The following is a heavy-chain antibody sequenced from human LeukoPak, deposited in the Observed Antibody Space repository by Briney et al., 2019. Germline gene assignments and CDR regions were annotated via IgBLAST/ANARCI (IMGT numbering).Heavy chain of an antibody. Sequence: SETLSLTCAVSGGSISSGGYSWRWIRQPPGKGLEWIGYIYHSGSTYYNPSLKSRVTISVDRSKNQFSLKLSSVTAADTAVYYCARAESGSAFDSWGQGTLVTVSS. CDR2: IYHSGST. CDR1: GGSISSGGYS. D-gene: IGHD3-10*01. J-gene: IGHJ5*01. V-gene: IGHV4-30-2*01. CDR3: ARAESGSAFDS.